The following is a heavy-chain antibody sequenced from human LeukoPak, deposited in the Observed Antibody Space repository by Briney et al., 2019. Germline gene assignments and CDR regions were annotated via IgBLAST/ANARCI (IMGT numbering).Heavy chain of an antibody. CDR2: MNPNSGNT. V-gene: IGHV1-8*01. D-gene: IGHD3-3*01. CDR3: AREAGYDFWSGLDY. CDR1: GYTFTSYD. Sequence: ASVKVSCKASGYTFTSYDINWVRRATGQGLEWMGWMNPNSGNTGYAQKFQGRVTMTRDTSTRTVYMEVSSLRSEDTAVYYCAREAGYDFWSGLDYWGQGTLVTVSS. J-gene: IGHJ4*02.